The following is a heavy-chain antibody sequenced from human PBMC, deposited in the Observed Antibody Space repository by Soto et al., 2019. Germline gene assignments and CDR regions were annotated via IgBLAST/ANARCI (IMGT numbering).Heavy chain of an antibody. D-gene: IGHD6-19*01. V-gene: IGHV1-69*01. J-gene: IGHJ4*02. CDR3: AGEVVAGKTPNYYFDY. CDR2: IIPIFATA. Sequence: QVQLVQSGAEVKKPGASVKVSCKASGGTFSSYAISWVRQAPGQGLEWMGGIIPIFATANYAPKFQGRVTITADEPTTTAYMGLSSLRSEDTAVYSCAGEVVAGKTPNYYFDYWGQSTLVTVSS. CDR1: GGTFSSYA.